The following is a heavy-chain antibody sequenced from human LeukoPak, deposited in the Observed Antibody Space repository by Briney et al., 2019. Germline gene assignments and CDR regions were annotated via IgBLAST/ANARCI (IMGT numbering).Heavy chain of an antibody. CDR2: INDDGSAT. Sequence: GGSLRLSCAASGFTFSNYWMHWVRQVPGKGLVWVSRINDDGSATFYADSVKGRFTISRDNAKNTLFLQINSLRAEDTAVYYCAKGRGYNYGYIFGYFDYWGQGTLVTVSS. CDR3: AKGRGYNYGYIFGYFDY. D-gene: IGHD5-18*01. J-gene: IGHJ4*02. V-gene: IGHV3-74*01. CDR1: GFTFSNYW.